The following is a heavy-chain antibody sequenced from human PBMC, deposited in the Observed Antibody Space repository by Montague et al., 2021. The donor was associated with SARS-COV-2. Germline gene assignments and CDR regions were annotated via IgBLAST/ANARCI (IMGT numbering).Heavy chain of an antibody. D-gene: IGHD3-3*01. J-gene: IGHJ6*03. CDR1: GFTFSGYA. Sequence: SLRLSCAASGFTFSGYAMHWVRQAPGKGLEYVSAISSNGGSTYYANSVKGRFTISRDNSKNTLYLQMGSLRAEDMAVYYCARDGSGFWSGFHYYYYMDVWGKGTTVTVSS. CDR2: ISSNGGST. CDR3: ARDGSGFWSGFHYYYYMDV. V-gene: IGHV3-64*01.